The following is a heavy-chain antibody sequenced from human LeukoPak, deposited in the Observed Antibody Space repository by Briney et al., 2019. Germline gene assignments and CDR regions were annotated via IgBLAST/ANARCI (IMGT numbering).Heavy chain of an antibody. Sequence: GRSLRLSCAASGFTFSTYGMHWVRQAPGKGLEWVAVISYDGSNKYYADSVKGRFTISRDNSKNTLYLQMNSLRAEDTALYYCAKDRTGWSSLTSAFDYWGQGTLVTVSS. J-gene: IGHJ4*02. CDR1: GFTFSTYG. V-gene: IGHV3-30*18. D-gene: IGHD4/OR15-4a*01. CDR3: AKDRTGWSSLTSAFDY. CDR2: ISYDGSNK.